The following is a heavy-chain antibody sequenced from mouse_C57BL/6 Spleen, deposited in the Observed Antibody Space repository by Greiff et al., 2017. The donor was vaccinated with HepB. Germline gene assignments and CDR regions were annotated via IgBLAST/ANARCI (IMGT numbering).Heavy chain of an antibody. V-gene: IGHV1-82*01. J-gene: IGHJ1*03. CDR3: ARRDYYGSSWGYFDV. Sequence: VQLQESGPELVKPGASVKISCKASGYAFSSSWMNWVKQRPGKGLEWIGRIYPGDGDTNYNGKFKGKATLTADKSSSTAYMQLSSLTSEDSAVYFCARRDYYGSSWGYFDVWGTGTTVTVSS. CDR1: GYAFSSSW. D-gene: IGHD1-1*01. CDR2: IYPGDGDT.